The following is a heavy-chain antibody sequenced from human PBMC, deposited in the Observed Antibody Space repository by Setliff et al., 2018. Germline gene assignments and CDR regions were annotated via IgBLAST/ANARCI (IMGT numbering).Heavy chain of an antibody. V-gene: IGHV1-69*13. CDR1: GGSFDSDV. D-gene: IGHD3-16*01. CDR2: LIPILGKT. J-gene: IGHJ4*02. CDR3: ARELRSPFWHIDY. Sequence: VASVKVSCKASGGSFDSDVITWVRQAPGQGLEWMGRLIPILGKTNYAESFQGRVLITADRSTNTVQMQLSSLRSEDTAIYYCARELRSPFWHIDYWGQGSLVTVSS.